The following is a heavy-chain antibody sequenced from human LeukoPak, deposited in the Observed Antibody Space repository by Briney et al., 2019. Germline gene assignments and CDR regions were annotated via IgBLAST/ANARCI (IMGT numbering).Heavy chain of an antibody. D-gene: IGHD6-6*01. CDR3: ARAKIAARPIFDY. CDR2: INPSGGST. CDR1: GFTFSSYG. J-gene: IGHJ4*02. V-gene: IGHV1-46*01. Sequence: GGSLRLSCAASGFTFSSYGMHWVRQAPGQGLEWMGIINPSGGSTSYAQKFQGRVTMTRDTSTSTVYMELSSLRSEDTAVYYCARAKIAARPIFDYWGQGTLVTVSS.